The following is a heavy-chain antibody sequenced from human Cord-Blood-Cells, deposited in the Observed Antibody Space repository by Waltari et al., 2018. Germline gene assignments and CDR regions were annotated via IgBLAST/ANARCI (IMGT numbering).Heavy chain of an antibody. J-gene: IGHJ4*02. CDR2: MNPNSGNT. CDR1: GYTFTSYD. V-gene: IGHV1-8*01. Sequence: QVQLVQSGAEVKKPGASVKVSCKASGYTFTSYDNNRVRPATGKGLEWMGWMNPNSGNTGYAQKFQGRVTMTRNTSISTAYMELSSLRSEDTAVYYCACGYSSSWYEDWGQGTLVTVSS. D-gene: IGHD6-13*01. CDR3: ACGYSSSWYED.